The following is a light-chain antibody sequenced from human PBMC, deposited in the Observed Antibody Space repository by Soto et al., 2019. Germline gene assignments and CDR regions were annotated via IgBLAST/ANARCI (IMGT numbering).Light chain of an antibody. Sequence: EIVLLQSPDTLPLSPGERVTLSCRASQSVRSNHLAWYQQKPGQAPRPLMFGASIRATGIPDRFRGSGSGTDFTLTISRLEPEDFGVYYGQQYGTSPTTFGQGTRLDIK. V-gene: IGKV3-20*01. CDR3: QQYGTSPTT. J-gene: IGKJ5*01. CDR1: QSVRSNH. CDR2: GAS.